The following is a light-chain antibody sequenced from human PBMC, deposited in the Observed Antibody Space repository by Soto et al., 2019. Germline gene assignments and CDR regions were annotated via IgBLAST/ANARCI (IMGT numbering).Light chain of an antibody. CDR2: DAS. CDR1: QSINIW. Sequence: DIQMTQSPSTLSASVGDRVTITCRASQSINIWLAWYQQKAGKAPKLLIYDASTLENRVPLRFRGSGSGTEFTLTMSGLQPEDFATYYCQQYNTYSYTFGQGNKLEIK. V-gene: IGKV1-5*01. J-gene: IGKJ2*01. CDR3: QQYNTYSYT.